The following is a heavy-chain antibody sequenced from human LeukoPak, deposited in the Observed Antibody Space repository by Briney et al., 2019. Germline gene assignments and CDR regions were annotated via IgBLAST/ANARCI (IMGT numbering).Heavy chain of an antibody. CDR1: GSTFTSYW. CDR2: IYPGDSDT. D-gene: IGHD6-19*01. Sequence: RGASLQISCQGPGSTFTSYWISWVRQLPGKGLEWMGIIYPGDSDTRYSPSFQGQVTISADKSISTAYLQWTSLKDSDSAIYYCALSGVAVAGTGDYWGQGTLVTVSS. CDR3: ALSGVAVAGTGDY. J-gene: IGHJ4*02. V-gene: IGHV5-51*01.